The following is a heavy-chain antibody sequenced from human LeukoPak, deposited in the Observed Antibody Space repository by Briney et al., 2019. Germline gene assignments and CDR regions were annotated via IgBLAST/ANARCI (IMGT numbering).Heavy chain of an antibody. V-gene: IGHV4-59*01. D-gene: IGHD6-13*01. Sequence: SETLSLTCTVSGGSISSYYWSWIRQPPGKGLEWIGYIYYSGSTNYNPSLKSRVTISVDTSKNQFSLKLSSVTAADTAVYYCASLKTGYSSSWGQGTLVTVSS. CDR1: GGSISSYY. J-gene: IGHJ4*02. CDR2: IYYSGST. CDR3: ASLKTGYSSS.